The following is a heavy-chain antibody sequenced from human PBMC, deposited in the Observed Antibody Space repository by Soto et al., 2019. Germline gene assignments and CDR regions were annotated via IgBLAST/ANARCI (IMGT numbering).Heavy chain of an antibody. Sequence: ASVKVSCKASGYTFTSYGISWVRQAPGQGLEWMGWISAYNGNTNYAQKLQGRVTMTTDTSTSTAYMDLTTLRSDDTAVYFCARDPGAASFDFWAQGTLVTVSS. D-gene: IGHD2-15*01. V-gene: IGHV1-18*01. CDR1: GYTFTSYG. CDR3: ARDPGAASFDF. CDR2: ISAYNGNT. J-gene: IGHJ4*03.